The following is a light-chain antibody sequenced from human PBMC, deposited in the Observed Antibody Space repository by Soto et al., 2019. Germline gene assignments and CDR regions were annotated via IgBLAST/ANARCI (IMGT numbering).Light chain of an antibody. J-gene: IGKJ1*01. Sequence: DIQMTQSPSSLSASVGDRVTITCRASQSISNYLNWYQQKPGKAPKLLIYAASSMQSGVPSMFSGSGSETDFTLTSSSLQPDASATYYCQQSFSPLWTFGQGTKVEV. CDR2: AAS. V-gene: IGKV1-39*01. CDR3: QQSFSPLWT. CDR1: QSISNY.